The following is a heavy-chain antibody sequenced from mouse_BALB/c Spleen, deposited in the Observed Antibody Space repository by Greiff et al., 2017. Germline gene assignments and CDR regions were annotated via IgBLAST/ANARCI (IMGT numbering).Heavy chain of an antibody. D-gene: IGHD2-2*01. V-gene: IGHV14-4*02. CDR1: GFNINDYY. CDR2: IDPENGDT. CDR3: KAGDGYD. J-gene: IGHJ3*01. Sequence: EVQLQQSGAELVRSGASVKLSCTASGFNINDYYMHWVKQRPDQGLEWIGWIDPENGDTEYAPKCQGKATMTADTSSNTAYLQLSSLTSEDTAVYYCKAGDGYDWGQGTLVTVSA.